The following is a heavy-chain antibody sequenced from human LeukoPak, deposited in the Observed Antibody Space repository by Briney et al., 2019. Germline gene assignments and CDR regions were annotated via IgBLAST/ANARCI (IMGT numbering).Heavy chain of an antibody. CDR1: AGSIISYY. Sequence: SETLSLTCTVSAGSIISYYWSWIRQPPGKGLEWIGYIYYSGSTKYNPSLKSRVTISVDTSKNQFSLRLSSVTAADTAVYYCAGYNSLNAFDIWGQGTAVTVSS. CDR3: AGYNSLNAFDI. J-gene: IGHJ3*02. CDR2: IYYSGST. V-gene: IGHV4-59*08. D-gene: IGHD1-14*01.